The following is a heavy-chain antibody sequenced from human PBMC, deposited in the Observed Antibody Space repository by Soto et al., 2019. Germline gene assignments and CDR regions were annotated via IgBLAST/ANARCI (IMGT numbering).Heavy chain of an antibody. CDR1: GLTFSNYW. CDR3: ATDILIRDY. CDR2: IDQDESRK. J-gene: IGHJ4*02. V-gene: IGHV3-7*03. Sequence: GVLRLSCVASGLTFSNYWMTWVRQTPGKGLEWVANIDQDESRKNYVDSVKGRFIISRDNSRNSVYLQMNSLTADDTGIYYCATDILIRDYWGQGTRVTVS. D-gene: IGHD2-21*01.